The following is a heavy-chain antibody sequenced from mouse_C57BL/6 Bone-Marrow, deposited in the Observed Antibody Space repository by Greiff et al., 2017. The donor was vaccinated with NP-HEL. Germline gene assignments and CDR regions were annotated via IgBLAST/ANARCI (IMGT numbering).Heavy chain of an antibody. V-gene: IGHV1-69*01. CDR1: GYTFTSYW. Sequence: QVQLQQPGAELVMPGASVKLSCKASGYTFTSYWMHWVKQRPGQGLEWIGEIAPSDSYTNYNQKFKGKSTLTVDKSSSTAYMQLSSLTSEDSAVYYCAIGGLLGAMDYWGQGTSVTVSS. D-gene: IGHD3-3*01. CDR2: IAPSDSYT. CDR3: AIGGLLGAMDY. J-gene: IGHJ4*01.